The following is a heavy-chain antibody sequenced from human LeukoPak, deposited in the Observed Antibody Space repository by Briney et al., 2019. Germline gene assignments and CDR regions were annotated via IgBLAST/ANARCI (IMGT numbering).Heavy chain of an antibody. CDR3: AKDGWFGELSSD. CDR2: ISYDGSNK. CDR1: GFTFSSYA. V-gene: IGHV3-30*04. Sequence: GGSLRLSCAASGFTFSSYAMHWVRQAPGKGLEWVAVISYDGSNKYYADSVKGRFTISRDNSKNTLYLQMNSLRAEDTAVYYCAKDGWFGELSSDWGQGTLVTVSS. J-gene: IGHJ4*02. D-gene: IGHD3-10*01.